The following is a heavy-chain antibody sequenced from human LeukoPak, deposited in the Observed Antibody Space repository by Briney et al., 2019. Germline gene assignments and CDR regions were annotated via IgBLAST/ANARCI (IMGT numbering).Heavy chain of an antibody. CDR2: ISAYNGNT. D-gene: IGHD4-11*01. CDR3: ARSYSNYYIGY. CDR1: GGTFSSYA. Sequence: ASVKVSCKASGGTFSSYAISWVRQAPGQGLEWMGWISAYNGNTNYAQKLQGRVTMTTDTSTSTAYMELRSLRSDDTAVYYCARSYSNYYIGYWGQGTLATVSS. V-gene: IGHV1-18*01. J-gene: IGHJ4*02.